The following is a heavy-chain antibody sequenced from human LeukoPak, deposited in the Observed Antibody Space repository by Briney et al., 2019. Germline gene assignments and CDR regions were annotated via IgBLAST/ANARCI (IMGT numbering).Heavy chain of an antibody. CDR2: ISSSSSTI. D-gene: IGHD3-9*01. CDR3: ARDILTGSQSRFQH. J-gene: IGHJ1*01. CDR1: GFTFSSYS. V-gene: IGHV3-48*04. Sequence: GGSLRLSCAASGFTFSSYSMTWVRQAPGKGLEWVSYISSSSSTIYYADSVRGRFTISRDNAKNSLYLQMNSLRAEDTAVYYCARDILTGSQSRFQHWGQGTLVTVSS.